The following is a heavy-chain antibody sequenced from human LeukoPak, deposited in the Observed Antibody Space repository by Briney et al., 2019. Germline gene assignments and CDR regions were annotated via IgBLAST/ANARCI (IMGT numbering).Heavy chain of an antibody. CDR2: IYSGGST. CDR3: ARARDAGCAFDI. Sequence: GGSLTLSCEASGFXVSSNYISWVRQPPGKGLEWISVIYSGGSTYYPDSVKGRFTISRHNSKNTLYLQMNSLRAEDTAVYYCARARDAGCAFDIWGQGTMVTVSS. J-gene: IGHJ3*02. D-gene: IGHD1-1*01. CDR1: GFXVSSNY. V-gene: IGHV3-53*04.